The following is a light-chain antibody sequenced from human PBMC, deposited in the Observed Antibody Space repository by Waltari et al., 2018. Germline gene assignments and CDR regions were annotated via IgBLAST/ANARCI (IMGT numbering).Light chain of an antibody. CDR2: AAS. CDR1: QSISSY. Sequence: DLQMTQSRSSPSASAGARATITCRASQSISSYLNWYQQKPGKAPKLLIYAASSLQSGVPSRFSGSGSGTDFTLTISSLQPEDFATYYCQQSYSTPYTFGQGTKLEIK. V-gene: IGKV1-39*01. CDR3: QQSYSTPYT. J-gene: IGKJ2*01.